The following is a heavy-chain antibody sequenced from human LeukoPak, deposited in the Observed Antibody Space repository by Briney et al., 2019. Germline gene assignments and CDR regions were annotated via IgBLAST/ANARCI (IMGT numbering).Heavy chain of an antibody. Sequence: ASVKVPCKASGYTFPSYDINWVRQATGQGLEWVGWMNPNSGNTDYAQKLQGRVTMTKHTSISTDYMELSSLRSEGTAVYYCARHRSLSLEYWGQGTLVTVSS. CDR1: GYTFPSYD. J-gene: IGHJ4*02. CDR3: ARHRSLSLEY. CDR2: MNPNSGNT. D-gene: IGHD1-26*01. V-gene: IGHV1-8*01.